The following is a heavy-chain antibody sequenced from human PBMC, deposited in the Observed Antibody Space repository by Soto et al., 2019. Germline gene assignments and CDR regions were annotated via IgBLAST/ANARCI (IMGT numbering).Heavy chain of an antibody. J-gene: IGHJ4*02. CDR3: ARGITIFGVVIGLHY. Sequence: SVKVSCKASGGTFSSYAISWVRQAPGQGLKWMGGIIPIFGTANYAQKFQGRVTITADESTSTAYMELGSLRPEDTAVYYCARGITIFGVVIGLHYWGQGTLVTVSS. D-gene: IGHD3-3*01. CDR2: IIPIFGTA. V-gene: IGHV1-69*13. CDR1: GGTFSSYA.